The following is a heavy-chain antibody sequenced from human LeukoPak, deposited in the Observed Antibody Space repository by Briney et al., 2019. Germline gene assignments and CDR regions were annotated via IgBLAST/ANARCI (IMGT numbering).Heavy chain of an antibody. V-gene: IGHV1-18*01. J-gene: IGHJ5*02. CDR1: GYTFTSYG. CDR2: ISAYNGNT. D-gene: IGHD4-23*01. Sequence: GASVKVSCKASGYTFTSYGISWVRQAPGQGLEWMGWISAYNGNTNYAQKLQGRVTMTTDTSTSTAYTELRSLRSDDTAVYYCARVTTVAAFDPWGQGTLVTVSS. CDR3: ARVTTVAAFDP.